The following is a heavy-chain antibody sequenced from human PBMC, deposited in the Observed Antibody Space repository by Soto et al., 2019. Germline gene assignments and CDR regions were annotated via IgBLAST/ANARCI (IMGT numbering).Heavy chain of an antibody. CDR2: IIPIFGTA. D-gene: IGHD2-2*01. J-gene: IGHJ6*02. V-gene: IGHV1-69*13. CDR3: GLGYCSSTSCSYYYYGMDV. Sequence: ASVKVSCKASGGTFSSYAISWVRQAPGQGLEWMGGIIPIFGTANYAQKFQGRVTITADESTSTAYMELSSLRSEDTAVYYCGLGYCSSTSCSYYYYGMDVWGQGTTVTVSS. CDR1: GGTFSSYA.